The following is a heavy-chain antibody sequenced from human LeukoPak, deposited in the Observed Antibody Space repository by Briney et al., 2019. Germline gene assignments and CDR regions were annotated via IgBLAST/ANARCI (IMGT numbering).Heavy chain of an antibody. J-gene: IGHJ4*02. CDR2: INHSGST. CDR1: GGSISSSSYY. Sequence: SETLSLTCTVSGGSISSSSYYWGWIRQPPGKGLEWIGEINHSGSTNCNPSLKSRVTISVDTSKNQFSLKLSSVTAADTAVYYCARAIAVAGFDYWGQGTLVTVSS. D-gene: IGHD6-19*01. CDR3: ARAIAVAGFDY. V-gene: IGHV4-39*07.